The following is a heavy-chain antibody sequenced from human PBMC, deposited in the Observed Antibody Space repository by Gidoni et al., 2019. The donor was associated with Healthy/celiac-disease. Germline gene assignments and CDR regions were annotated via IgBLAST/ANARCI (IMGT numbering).Heavy chain of an antibody. D-gene: IGHD4-17*01. V-gene: IGHV4-31*03. Sequence: QVQLQESGPGLVKPSQTLSLTCTVSGGSISSGGYYWSWIRQHPGKGLEWIGYIYYSGSTYYNPSLKSRVTISVDTSKNQFSLKLSSVTAAVTAVYYCASLSTVTTFNYFDYWGQGTLVTVSS. CDR3: ASLSTVTTFNYFDY. J-gene: IGHJ4*02. CDR1: GGSISSGGYY. CDR2: IYYSGST.